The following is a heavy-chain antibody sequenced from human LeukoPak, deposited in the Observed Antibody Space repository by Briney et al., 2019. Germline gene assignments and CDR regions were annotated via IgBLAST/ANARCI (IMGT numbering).Heavy chain of an antibody. Sequence: PRASVKVSCKASGYTFTSYYMHWVRQAPGQGLEWMGIINPSGSSTSYAQKFQGRVTITRDTSASTAYMELSSLRSEDTAVYYCAREPLPSLSYDQPIDYWGQGTLVTVSS. V-gene: IGHV1-46*01. J-gene: IGHJ4*02. CDR2: INPSGSST. CDR1: GYTFTSYY. D-gene: IGHD5-18*01. CDR3: AREPLPSLSYDQPIDY.